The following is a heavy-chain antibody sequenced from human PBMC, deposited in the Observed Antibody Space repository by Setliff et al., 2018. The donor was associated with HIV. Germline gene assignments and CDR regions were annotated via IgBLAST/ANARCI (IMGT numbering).Heavy chain of an antibody. CDR2: IIPIFGTP. V-gene: IGHV1-69*13. Sequence: SVKVSCKASTYTFSSYVINWVRQAPGQGLEWMGGIIPIFGTPNFAPKFQGRVTITADESTKTAYMELSSLRSEDTAVYYCATPLDATMGRDYWGQGTLVTVSS. D-gene: IGHD5-18*01. CDR3: ATPLDATMGRDY. J-gene: IGHJ4*02. CDR1: TYTFSSYV.